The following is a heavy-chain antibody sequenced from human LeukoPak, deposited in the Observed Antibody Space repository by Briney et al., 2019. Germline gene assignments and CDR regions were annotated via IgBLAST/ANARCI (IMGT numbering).Heavy chain of an antibody. Sequence: SETLSLTCTVSGGSISTSNYYWGWIRQPPGKGLEWIGNIFYSGSTYYSPSLKSRVTISLDTSRNQFSLKLSSVTAADTAVYYCARGQFGELSIGYYYYYMDVWGKGTTVTISS. V-gene: IGHV4-39*07. D-gene: IGHD3-10*01. CDR1: GGSISTSNYY. J-gene: IGHJ6*03. CDR3: ARGQFGELSIGYYYYYMDV. CDR2: IFYSGST.